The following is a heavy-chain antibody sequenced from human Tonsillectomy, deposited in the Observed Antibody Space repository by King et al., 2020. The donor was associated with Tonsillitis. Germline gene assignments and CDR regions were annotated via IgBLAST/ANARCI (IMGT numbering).Heavy chain of an antibody. D-gene: IGHD3-3*01. CDR2: ISSSGSTI. CDR3: ARGDCWSGYPPHFDY. Sequence: QLVQSGGGLVKPGGSLRLSCAASGFTFTNYYMSWIRQAPGKGLEWVSYISSSGSTINYADSVKGRFTISRDNAKNSLYLQMNSLRAEDTAVYYCARGDCWSGYPPHFDYWGQGTLVTVSS. V-gene: IGHV3-11*01. J-gene: IGHJ4*02. CDR1: GFTFTNYY.